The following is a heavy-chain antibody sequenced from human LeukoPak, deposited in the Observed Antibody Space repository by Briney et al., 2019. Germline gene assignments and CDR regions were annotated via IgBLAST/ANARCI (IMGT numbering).Heavy chain of an antibody. CDR1: GGSFSGYY. J-gene: IGHJ6*03. CDR2: INHSGST. Sequence: SETLSLTCAVYGGSFSGYYWSWIRQPPGKGLEWIGEINHSGSTNYNPSLKSRATISVDTSKNQFSLKLSSVTAADTAVYYCARGSVWGHYYYYMDVWGKGTTVTVSS. D-gene: IGHD3-16*01. V-gene: IGHV4-34*01. CDR3: ARGSVWGHYYYYMDV.